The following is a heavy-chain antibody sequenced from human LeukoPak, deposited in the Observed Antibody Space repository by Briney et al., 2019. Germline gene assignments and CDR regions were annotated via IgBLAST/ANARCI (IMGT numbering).Heavy chain of an antibody. V-gene: IGHV4-38-2*01. CDR1: GYSISSGYY. CDR2: IYHSGST. CDR3: ARVVVAATFFDY. J-gene: IGHJ4*02. Sequence: SETLSLTCAVSGYSISSGYYWGWIRQPPGKGLEWIGSIYHSGSTYYNPSLKSRVTISVDTSKNQFSLKLSSVTAADTAVYYCARVVVAATFFDYWGQGTLVTVPS. D-gene: IGHD2-15*01.